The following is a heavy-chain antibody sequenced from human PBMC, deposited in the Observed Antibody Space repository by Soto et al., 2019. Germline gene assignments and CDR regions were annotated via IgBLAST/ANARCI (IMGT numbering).Heavy chain of an antibody. CDR3: ARAAGRVTPMVTWFDP. D-gene: IGHD5-18*01. J-gene: IGHJ5*02. CDR2: INPSGGST. Sequence: ASVKVSCKASGYTFTSYYMHWVLQAPGEGLEWMGIINPSGGSTSYAQKFQGRVTMTRDTSTSTVYMELSSLRSEDTAVYYCARAAGRVTPMVTWFDPWGQGTLVTVSS. V-gene: IGHV1-46*01. CDR1: GYTFTSYY.